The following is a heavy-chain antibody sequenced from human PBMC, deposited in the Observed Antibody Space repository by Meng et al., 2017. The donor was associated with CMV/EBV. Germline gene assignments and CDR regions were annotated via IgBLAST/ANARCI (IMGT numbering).Heavy chain of an antibody. CDR3: ARDRTIFGVRNYYYYGMDV. D-gene: IGHD3-3*01. Sequence: CAASGFTFSDYYMSWIRQAPGKGLEWVSSISSSSSYIYYADSVKGRFTISRDNAKNSLYLQMNSLRAEDTAVYYCARDRTIFGVRNYYYYGMDVWGQGTTVTVSS. V-gene: IGHV3-11*06. CDR1: GFTFSDYY. J-gene: IGHJ6*02. CDR2: ISSSSSYI.